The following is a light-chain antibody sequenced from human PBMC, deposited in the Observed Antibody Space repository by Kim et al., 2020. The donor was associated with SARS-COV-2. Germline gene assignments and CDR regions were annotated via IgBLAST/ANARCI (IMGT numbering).Light chain of an antibody. V-gene: IGKV1-9*01. CDR1: QGIGSY. CDR2: AAS. J-gene: IGKJ5*01. CDR3: QQLEYYPIT. Sequence: ASVVDRVTITCRASQGIGSYLAWYQQKPGKAPKLLIYAASTLQSGVPSRFSGSGSETDFTLTITSLQPEDFATYYCQQLEYYPITFGQGTRLEIK.